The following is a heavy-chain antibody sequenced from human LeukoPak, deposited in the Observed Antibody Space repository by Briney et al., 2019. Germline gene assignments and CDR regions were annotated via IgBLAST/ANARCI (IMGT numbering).Heavy chain of an antibody. D-gene: IGHD2-15*01. CDR1: GFTFSDQY. CDR3: VRTGDHGYCRAGSCFHYYFDL. J-gene: IGHJ2*01. CDR2: IRNKANNYST. V-gene: IGHV3-72*01. Sequence: PGGSLRLSCAASGFTFSDQYMDWVRQAPGKGLEWVGRIRNKANNYSTYYAASVEGRFTISRDDSANSLYLQMNSLKTEDTAMYYCVRTGDHGYCRAGSCFHYYFDLWGRGTLVTVSS.